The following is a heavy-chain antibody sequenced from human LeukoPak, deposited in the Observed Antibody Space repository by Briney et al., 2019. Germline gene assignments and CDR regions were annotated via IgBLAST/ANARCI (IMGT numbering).Heavy chain of an antibody. CDR1: GFSFSSYW. V-gene: IGHV3-7*01. J-gene: IGHJ4*02. Sequence: GGSLRLSCAASGFSFSSYWMSWVRQAPGKGLEWVANIKQDGSEKSYVDSVKGRFTISRDNAMHSLYLQMNSLRAEDTAVYYCARDRTGRNTAQDDYWGQGTLVTVSS. CDR3: ARDRTGRNTAQDDY. D-gene: IGHD5-18*01. CDR2: IKQDGSEK.